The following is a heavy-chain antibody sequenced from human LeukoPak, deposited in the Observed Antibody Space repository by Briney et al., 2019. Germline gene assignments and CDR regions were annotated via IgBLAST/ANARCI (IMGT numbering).Heavy chain of an antibody. CDR2: ISGSGGST. D-gene: IGHD5-18*01. CDR3: ARANGQLWTTPDY. CDR1: GFTFSSYS. V-gene: IGHV3-23*01. Sequence: GGSLRLSCAASGFTFSSYSMNWVRQAPGKGLEWVSAISGSGGSTYYADSVKGRFTISRDNSKNTLYLQMNSLRAEDTAVYYCARANGQLWTTPDYWGQGTLVTISS. J-gene: IGHJ4*02.